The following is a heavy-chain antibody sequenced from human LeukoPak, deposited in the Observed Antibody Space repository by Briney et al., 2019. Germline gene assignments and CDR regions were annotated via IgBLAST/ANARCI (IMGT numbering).Heavy chain of an antibody. J-gene: IGHJ6*03. D-gene: IGHD6-13*01. V-gene: IGHV3-21*04. CDR1: GFTFSSYT. Sequence: GGSLRLSCAASGFTFSSYTMNLVRQAPGKGLEWVSSISSSSSYIYYADSVKGRFTISRDNAKNPLYLQMNSLRAEDTALYYCARDCCGSSHFYYYYMDVWGKGTTVTVSS. CDR3: ARDCCGSSHFYYYYMDV. CDR2: ISSSSSYI.